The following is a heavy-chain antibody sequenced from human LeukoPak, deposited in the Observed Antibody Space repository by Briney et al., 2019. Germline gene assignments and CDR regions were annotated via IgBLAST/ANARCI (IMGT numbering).Heavy chain of an antibody. Sequence: GGAVRLSCAASGFTVSTNYMTWVRQAPGKGLEGVSFLYSGGSTYYSDSVKGRFTISRDNSKNMLYLQTNSLRAEDTAVYHCARDRCIAAAGLTVCAMDVWGQGTTVTVYS. CDR3: ARDRCIAAAGLTVCAMDV. CDR1: GFTVSTNY. CDR2: LYSGGST. V-gene: IGHV3-66*01. J-gene: IGHJ6*02. D-gene: IGHD6-13*01.